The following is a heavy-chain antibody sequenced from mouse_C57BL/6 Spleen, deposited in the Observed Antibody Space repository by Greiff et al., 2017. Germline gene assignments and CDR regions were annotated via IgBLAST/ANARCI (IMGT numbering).Heavy chain of an antibody. CDR2: IHPNSGST. Sequence: VQLQQPGAELVKPGASVKLSCKASGYTFTSYWMPWVKQRPGQGLEWIGMIHPNSGSTNYNEKFKSKATLTVDKSSSTAYMQLSSLTSEDSAVYYCVYYYGSSPHFDYWGQGTTLTVSS. D-gene: IGHD1-1*01. J-gene: IGHJ2*01. CDR3: VYYYGSSPHFDY. V-gene: IGHV1-64*01. CDR1: GYTFTSYW.